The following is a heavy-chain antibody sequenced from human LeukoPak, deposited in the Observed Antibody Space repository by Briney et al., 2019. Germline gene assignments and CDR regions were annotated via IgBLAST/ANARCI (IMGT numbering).Heavy chain of an antibody. J-gene: IGHJ4*02. CDR3: VRGQLFDY. D-gene: IGHD1-1*01. V-gene: IGHV4-34*01. Sequence: SETLSLTCAVYGGSFSGYYWSWIRQPPGKGLEWIGEINHSGSTSYNPSLKSRVTISVDTSKNQFSLKLSSVTAADTAVYYCVRGQLFDYWGQGTLVAVSS. CDR1: GGSFSGYY. CDR2: INHSGST.